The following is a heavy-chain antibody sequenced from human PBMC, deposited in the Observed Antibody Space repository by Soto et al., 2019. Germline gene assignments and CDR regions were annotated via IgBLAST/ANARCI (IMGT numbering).Heavy chain of an antibody. V-gene: IGHV3-23*01. Sequence: EVQLLESGEALVQPGGSLRLSCAASGFTYNIYAMSWVRQAPGKGLEWVSDISAGVIDTYYADSVKGRFTVSRDDSKNTLYLQMNSLRADDTAVYYCAKQFSSSTWYPFDHWGRGTLVTVSS. CDR3: AKQFSSSTWYPFDH. CDR1: GFTYNIYA. J-gene: IGHJ4*02. CDR2: ISAGVIDT. D-gene: IGHD6-13*01.